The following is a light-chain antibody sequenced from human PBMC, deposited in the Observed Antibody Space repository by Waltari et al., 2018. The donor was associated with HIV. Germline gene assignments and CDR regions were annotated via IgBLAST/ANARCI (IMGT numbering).Light chain of an antibody. CDR2: DVT. Sequence: QSALTQPHSVSGSPRQSVTLSCTGTSSDVGDSTYVSWYQRHPGKAPKLMIYDVTKRPSGVPDRFSGSKSGNTASLTISGLQAEDDAEYYCCSYAGTWLFGGGTKLTVL. J-gene: IGLJ3*02. V-gene: IGLV2-11*01. CDR1: SSDVGDSTY. CDR3: CSYAGTWL.